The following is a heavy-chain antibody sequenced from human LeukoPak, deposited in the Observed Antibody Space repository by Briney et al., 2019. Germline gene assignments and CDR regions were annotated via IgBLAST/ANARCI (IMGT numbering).Heavy chain of an antibody. D-gene: IGHD6-13*01. V-gene: IGHV3-74*01. Sequence: PGGSLRLSCAASGFTFSNYWMHWVRQAPGKGLVWVSRMNSDGSTTAYADSVKGRFTISRDNAKNTLYLQMNSLRAEDTAVYCCAKGVSSWYYFDYWGQGTLVTVSS. CDR2: MNSDGSTT. CDR1: GFTFSNYW. CDR3: AKGVSSWYYFDY. J-gene: IGHJ4*02.